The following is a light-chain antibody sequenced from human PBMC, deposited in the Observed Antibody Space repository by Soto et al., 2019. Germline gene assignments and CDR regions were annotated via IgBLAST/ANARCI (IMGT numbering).Light chain of an antibody. J-gene: IGKJ4*01. Sequence: IQMTQSPASLSASIGDRVTITCRASQGISKWLAWHQQKPGKAPKLLIYAASSLQSGVPSRFSGSGSGTDFSLTISSLQPEDFAASYCQQSYSTPSLTFGGGTKVDIK. CDR2: AAS. CDR1: QGISKW. CDR3: QQSYSTPSLT. V-gene: IGKV1-39*01.